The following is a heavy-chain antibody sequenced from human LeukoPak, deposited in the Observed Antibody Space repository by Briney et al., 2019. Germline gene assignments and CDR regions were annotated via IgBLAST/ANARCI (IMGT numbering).Heavy chain of an antibody. V-gene: IGHV3-23*01. J-gene: IGHJ5*02. CDR2: ISGSGGST. Sequence: PAGSLCLSCAVSGGTFSSYAMSWVRQPPGKGLEWISAISGSGGSTYYAHSVKGRFNISRDNSTNTLYLQMNSLRAEDTAVYYCAKDSISGDYANWFDAWGEGTLVTVSS. D-gene: IGHD4-17*01. CDR3: AKDSISGDYANWFDA. CDR1: GGTFSSYA.